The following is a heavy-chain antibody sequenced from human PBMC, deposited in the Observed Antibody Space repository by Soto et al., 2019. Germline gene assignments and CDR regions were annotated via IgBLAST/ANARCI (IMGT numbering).Heavy chain of an antibody. CDR3: AKDDGRTAAMLYYYYGMDV. J-gene: IGHJ6*02. CDR2: ISGSGGST. V-gene: IGHV3-23*01. D-gene: IGHD2-2*01. Sequence: VGSLRLSCAASGFTFSSYAMSWVRQAPGKGLEWVSAISGSGGSTYYADSVKGRFTISRDNSKNTLYLQMNSLRAEDTAVYYCAKDDGRTAAMLYYYYGMDVWGQGTTVTVSS. CDR1: GFTFSSYA.